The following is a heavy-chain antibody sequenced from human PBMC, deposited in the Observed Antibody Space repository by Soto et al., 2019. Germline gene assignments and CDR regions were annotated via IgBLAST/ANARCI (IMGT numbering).Heavy chain of an antibody. V-gene: IGHV3-23*01. CDR3: AKDRSSTSCYAFDY. CDR1: GFTFRNYA. Sequence: GGSLRLSCTASGFTFRNYAMSWARQDPEKGLEWVSAISGSGGTTHYADSVKGRFTISRDNSKNTLYLQMNSLRVEDTAVYYCAKDRSSTSCYAFDYWGQGSLVTVSS. CDR2: ISGSGGTT. D-gene: IGHD2-2*01. J-gene: IGHJ4*02.